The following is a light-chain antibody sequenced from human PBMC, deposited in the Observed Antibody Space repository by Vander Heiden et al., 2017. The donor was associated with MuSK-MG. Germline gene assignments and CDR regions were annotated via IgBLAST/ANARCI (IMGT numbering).Light chain of an antibody. CDR3: QQEGSSPWT. V-gene: IGKV3-20*01. CDR1: QSVSSSY. Sequence: IVLTQSPGTLSLSPGERATLSCRASQSVSSSYLAWYQQKPGQGPRLLIYGASSRATGIPDRFSGSGSGTDFTLTISRLEPEDFAVYYCQQEGSSPWTFGQGTKVEIK. CDR2: GAS. J-gene: IGKJ1*01.